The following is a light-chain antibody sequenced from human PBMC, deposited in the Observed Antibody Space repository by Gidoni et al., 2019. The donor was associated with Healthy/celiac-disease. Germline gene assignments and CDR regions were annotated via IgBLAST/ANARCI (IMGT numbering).Light chain of an antibody. CDR1: QSVLYSSNNKNY. CDR2: WAS. V-gene: IGKV4-1*01. CDR3: QQYYSTPMT. Sequence: DIVMTQSPDPLAGSLGERATINCKSSQSVLYSSNNKNYLAWYQQKPGQPPKLLIYWASTRESGVPDRFSGSGSGTDFTLTISSLQAEDVAVYYCQQYYSTPMTFGQGTKVEIK. J-gene: IGKJ1*01.